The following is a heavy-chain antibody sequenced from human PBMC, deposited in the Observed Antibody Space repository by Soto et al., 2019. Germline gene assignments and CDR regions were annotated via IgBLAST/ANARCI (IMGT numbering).Heavy chain of an antibody. V-gene: IGHV3-49*04. Sequence: PGGSLRLSCTASGFTFGDYAMSWVRQAPGKGLEWVGFIRSKAYGGTTEYAASVKGRFTISRDDSKSIAYLQMNSLKTEDTAVYYCTSDDYGGPFIWGQGTMVTVSS. CDR2: IRSKAYGGTT. J-gene: IGHJ3*02. CDR1: GFTFGDYA. D-gene: IGHD4-17*01. CDR3: TSDDYGGPFI.